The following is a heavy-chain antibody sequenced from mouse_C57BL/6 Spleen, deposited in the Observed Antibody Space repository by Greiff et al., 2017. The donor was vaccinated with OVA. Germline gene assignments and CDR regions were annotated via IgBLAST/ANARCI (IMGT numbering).Heavy chain of an antibody. CDR1: GYAFSSSW. D-gene: IGHD2-3*01. V-gene: IGHV1-82*01. CDR3: ARFDGYFYYAMDY. CDR2: IYPGDGDT. J-gene: IGHJ4*01. Sequence: VQLQQSGPELVKPGASVKISCKASGYAFSSSWMNWVKQRPGKGLEWIGRIYPGDGDTNYNGKFKGKATLTADKSSSTAYMQLSSLTSEDSAVYFCARFDGYFYYAMDYWGQGTSVTVSS.